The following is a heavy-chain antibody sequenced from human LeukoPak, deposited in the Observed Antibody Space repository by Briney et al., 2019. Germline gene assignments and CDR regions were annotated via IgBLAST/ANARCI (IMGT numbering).Heavy chain of an antibody. V-gene: IGHV4-34*01. CDR3: ARRDYYGSGSSKAPRDWFDP. CDR1: GGSFSGYY. D-gene: IGHD3-10*01. J-gene: IGHJ5*02. Sequence: PSETLTLTCAVYGGSFSGYYWSWIRQPPGKGLEWIGEINHSGSTNYNPSLKSRVTISVATSKNQFSLKLSSVTAADTAVYYCARRDYYGSGSSKAPRDWFDPWGQGTLVTVSS. CDR2: INHSGST.